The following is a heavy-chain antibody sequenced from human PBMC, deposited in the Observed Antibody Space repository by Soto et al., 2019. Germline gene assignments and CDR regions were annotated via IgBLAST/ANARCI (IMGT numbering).Heavy chain of an antibody. CDR1: GFTFSSYW. D-gene: IGHD6-19*01. V-gene: IGHV3-7*01. CDR3: ARSRAGYYYYYMDV. Sequence: PGGSLGISCAASGFTFSSYWMSWVRQAQGKGLEWVANIKQDGSEKYYVDSVKGRFTISRDNAKNSLYLQMDSLRAEDTAVYYCARSRAGYYYYYMDVWGKGTTVTVSS. CDR2: IKQDGSEK. J-gene: IGHJ6*03.